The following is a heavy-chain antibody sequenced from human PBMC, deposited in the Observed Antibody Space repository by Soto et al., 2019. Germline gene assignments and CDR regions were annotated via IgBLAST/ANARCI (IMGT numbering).Heavy chain of an antibody. D-gene: IGHD2-2*01. V-gene: IGHV4-59*12. CDR1: CGTISSYY. Sequence: SETLPLTSTVSCGTISSYYCRWILQPPGKGLEWIGYIYHSGSTYYNPSLNSRVTISVDRSKNQFSLKLSSVTAADTAVYYCASSHAGAHVKASVDWGQGTLVPVSS. CDR3: ASSHAGAHVKASVD. J-gene: IGHJ4*02. CDR2: IYHSGST.